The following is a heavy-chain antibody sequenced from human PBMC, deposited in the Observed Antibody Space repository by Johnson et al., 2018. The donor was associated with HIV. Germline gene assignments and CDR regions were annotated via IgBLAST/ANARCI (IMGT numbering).Heavy chain of an antibody. CDR2: LFSGDST. D-gene: IGHD5-24*01. V-gene: IGHV3-66*01. CDR1: GFTFDDYG. J-gene: IGHJ3*02. Sequence: VQLVESGGDLVKPGGSLRLSCAASGFTFDDYGMSWVRQAPGKGLEWVSVLFSGDSTNYADSVKGRFTISRDNSKNTLYLQMNSLRAEDTAVYYCARACRDGYTCDAFDIWGQGTMVTVSS. CDR3: ARACRDGYTCDAFDI.